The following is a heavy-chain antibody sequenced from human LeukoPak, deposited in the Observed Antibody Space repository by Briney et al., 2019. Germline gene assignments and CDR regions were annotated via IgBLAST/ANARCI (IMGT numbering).Heavy chain of an antibody. V-gene: IGHV4-39*01. Sequence: SETLSLTCTVSGGSISSSSYYWGWIRQPPGKGLEWIGSIYYSGSTYYNPSLKSRVTISVDTSKNQFSLKLSSVTAADTAVYYCARSGSEGEWLRFRDFDYWGQGTLVTVSS. CDR1: GGSISSSSYY. J-gene: IGHJ4*02. CDR2: IYYSGST. CDR3: ARSGSEGEWLRFRDFDY. D-gene: IGHD5-12*01.